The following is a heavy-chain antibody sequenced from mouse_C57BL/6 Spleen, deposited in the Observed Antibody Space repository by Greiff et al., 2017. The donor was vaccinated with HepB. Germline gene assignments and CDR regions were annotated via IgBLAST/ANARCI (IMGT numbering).Heavy chain of an antibody. D-gene: IGHD1-1*01. CDR2: ISSGSSTI. CDR1: GFTFSDYG. Sequence: EVMLVESGGGLVKPGGSLKLSCAASGFTFSDYGMHWVRQAPEKGLEWVAYISSGSSTIYYADTVKGRFTISRDNAKNTLFLQMTSLRSEDTAMDYCARGSRGYFDDWGQGTTLTVSS. J-gene: IGHJ2*01. V-gene: IGHV5-17*01. CDR3: ARGSRGYFDD.